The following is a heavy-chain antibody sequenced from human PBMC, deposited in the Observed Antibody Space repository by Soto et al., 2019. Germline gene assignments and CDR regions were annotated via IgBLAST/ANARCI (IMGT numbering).Heavy chain of an antibody. Sequence: EVQLVESGGGLVQPGGSLRLSCAASGFTFSSYSMNWVRQAPGKGLEWVSYISSSSSTIYYADSVKGRFTISRDNAKHSLYLHMNSLRDEDTAVYYCARDPGYSYGPPDYWGQGTLVTVSS. V-gene: IGHV3-48*02. CDR2: ISSSSSTI. D-gene: IGHD5-18*01. J-gene: IGHJ4*02. CDR3: ARDPGYSYGPPDY. CDR1: GFTFSSYS.